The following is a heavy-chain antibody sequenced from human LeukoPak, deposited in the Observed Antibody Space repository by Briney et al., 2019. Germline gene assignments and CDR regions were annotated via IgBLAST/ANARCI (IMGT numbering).Heavy chain of an antibody. CDR2: MSPNSGNT. V-gene: IGHV1-8*01. CDR3: ARDRVGVGGNGWEN. D-gene: IGHD6-19*01. J-gene: IGHJ4*02. Sequence: ASVEVSCKASGYTFSNYDINWVRQAPGQGLEWIGWMSPNSGNTGYVKKFQGRVTMTRDTSIGTAYMELSSLTSEDTAIYYCARDRVGVGGNGWENWGQGTLVTVSS. CDR1: GYTFSNYD.